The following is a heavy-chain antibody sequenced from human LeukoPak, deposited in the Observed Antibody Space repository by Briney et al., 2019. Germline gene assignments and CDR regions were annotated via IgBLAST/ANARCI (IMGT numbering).Heavy chain of an antibody. CDR1: GFTFSSYG. CDR2: ISYDGSNK. D-gene: IGHD4-17*01. J-gene: IGHJ4*02. V-gene: IGHV3-30*18. CDR3: AKDYGDYSEGVDS. Sequence: GRSLRLSCAASGFTFSSYGMHWVRQAPGKGLEWVAVISYDGSNKYYADSVKGRFTISRDNSKNTLYLQMNSLRAEDTAVYYCAKDYGDYSEGVDSWGQGTLVTVSS.